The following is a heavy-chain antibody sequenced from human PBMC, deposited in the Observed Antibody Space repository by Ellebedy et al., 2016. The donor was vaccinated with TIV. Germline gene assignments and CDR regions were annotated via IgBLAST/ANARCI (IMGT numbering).Heavy chain of an antibody. CDR2: IYGGGGST. D-gene: IGHD3-16*01. J-gene: IGHJ3*02. CDR1: GFRFSTYA. CDR3: AKDQVGGDGRWVFDI. Sequence: GESLKISCVGSGFRFSTYAMAWVRQTPGKGLEWVSGIYGGGGSTYYADSVKGRFTISRDNSKNTLYLQMNSLRAEDTAIYYCAKDQVGGDGRWVFDIWGQGKMVTVSS. V-gene: IGHV3-23*01.